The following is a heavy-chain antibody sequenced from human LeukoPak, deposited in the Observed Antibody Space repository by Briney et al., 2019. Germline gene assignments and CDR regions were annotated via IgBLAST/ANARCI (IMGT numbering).Heavy chain of an antibody. CDR3: AREGRNRSFDY. Sequence: ASVKVSCKASGYTFTSYDINWVRQATGQGLEWMGWMNPNSGNTGYAQKFQGRVAMTRDTSISTAYMDLSRLRSDDTAVYYCAREGRNRSFDYWGQGTLVTVSS. V-gene: IGHV1-8*02. J-gene: IGHJ4*02. D-gene: IGHD1-14*01. CDR1: GYTFTSYD. CDR2: MNPNSGNT.